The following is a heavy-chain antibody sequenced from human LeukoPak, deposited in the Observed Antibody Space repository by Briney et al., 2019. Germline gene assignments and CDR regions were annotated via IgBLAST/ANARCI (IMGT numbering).Heavy chain of an antibody. CDR2: NYSGFSA. CDR1: GFTVSNHY. V-gene: IGHV3-53*01. CDR3: VTDRDSHRGMHV. Sequence: GGSLRLSCAASGFTVSNHYVTWVRQAPGKGLEWVSVNYSGFSADYADSVKGRFTISRDNSKNTLYLQMNSLRVEDTAVYYCVTDRDSHRGMHVWGQGTTVAVSS. D-gene: IGHD2-15*01. J-gene: IGHJ6*02.